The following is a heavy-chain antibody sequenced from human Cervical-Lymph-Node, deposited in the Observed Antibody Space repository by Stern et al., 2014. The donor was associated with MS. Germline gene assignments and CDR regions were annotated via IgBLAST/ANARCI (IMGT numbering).Heavy chain of an antibody. Sequence: VQLVESGGGVVQPGRSLRLSCAASGFTFSSYGMHWVRQAPGKGLEWVAVISYDGSNKYYADSVKGRFTISRDNSKNTLYLQMNSLRAEDTAVYYCAKGYGDYVDYWGQGTLVTVSS. CDR2: ISYDGSNK. J-gene: IGHJ4*02. D-gene: IGHD4-17*01. CDR1: GFTFSSYG. CDR3: AKGYGDYVDY. V-gene: IGHV3-30*18.